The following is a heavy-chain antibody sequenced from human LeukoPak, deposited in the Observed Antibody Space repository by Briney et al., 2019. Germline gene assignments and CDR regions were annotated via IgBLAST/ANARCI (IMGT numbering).Heavy chain of an antibody. Sequence: ASVKLSCKASGYMFTGYYIHWLRQAPGQGLEWRGWINPNSGVIKYAQKFQGRVTMTRDTSINTAYMELSRLRPDDTAVFYCARDRLRLGYERTNWFDPWGQGTLVTLSS. CDR2: INPNSGVI. CDR1: GYMFTGYY. J-gene: IGHJ5*02. CDR3: ARDRLRLGYERTNWFDP. D-gene: IGHD2-15*01. V-gene: IGHV1-2*02.